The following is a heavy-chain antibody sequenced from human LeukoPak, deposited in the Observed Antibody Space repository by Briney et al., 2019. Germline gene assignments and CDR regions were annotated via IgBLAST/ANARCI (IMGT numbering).Heavy chain of an antibody. J-gene: IGHJ4*02. CDR2: INSDGSST. Sequence: GGSLRLYCAACGFNFSSYWMHWVRPAPGTGVVWGSRINSDGSSTSYEDSVKGRFTISTDNAKNTLYLQMNSLRAEDTAVYYCARVGDYYDRSEFDYWGQGTLVTASS. D-gene: IGHD3-22*01. CDR1: GFNFSSYW. V-gene: IGHV3-74*01. CDR3: ARVGDYYDRSEFDY.